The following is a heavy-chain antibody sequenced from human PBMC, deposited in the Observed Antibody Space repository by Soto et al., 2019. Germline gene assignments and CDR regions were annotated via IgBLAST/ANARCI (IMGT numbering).Heavy chain of an antibody. Sequence: QVQLVQSGAEVKKPGASVKVSCKTSGYAFTTYVIHWVRQAPGQRLEWMAWVNADSGITKSSQEFRDRVIFTRDTSPNTVYMAMTSLKSEDTAIYYCAREVVRGVQFDYWGQVTLVTVSA. J-gene: IGHJ4*02. D-gene: IGHD3-10*01. V-gene: IGHV1-3*01. CDR2: VNADSGIT. CDR1: GYAFTTYV. CDR3: AREVVRGVQFDY.